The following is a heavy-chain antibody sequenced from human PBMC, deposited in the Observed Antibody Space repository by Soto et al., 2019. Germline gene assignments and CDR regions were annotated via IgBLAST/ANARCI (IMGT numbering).Heavy chain of an antibody. V-gene: IGHV3-23*01. J-gene: IGHJ3*02. CDR1: GFIFSTYG. CDR3: AKDFGYNYGYDAFDI. CDR2: VSGSGGST. Sequence: GGSLRLSCAASGFIFSTYGMHWVRQAPGKGLEWVSGVSGSGGSTYCVDSVKGRFTISRDNSKNTLYLQMNSLRAEDTAVYYCAKDFGYNYGYDAFDIWGQGTMVTVSS. D-gene: IGHD5-18*01.